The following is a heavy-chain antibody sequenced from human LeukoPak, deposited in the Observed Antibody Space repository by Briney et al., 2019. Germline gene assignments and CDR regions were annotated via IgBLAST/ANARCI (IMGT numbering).Heavy chain of an antibody. CDR1: GYTFTSYD. J-gene: IGHJ5*02. CDR3: ARGDSSGYYYRWGGTSNWFDP. V-gene: IGHV1-8*01. D-gene: IGHD3-22*01. CDR2: MNPNSGNT. Sequence: GVSVKVSCKASGYTFTSYDINWVRQATGQGLEWMGWMNPNSGNTGYAQKFQGRVTMTRNTSISTAYMELSSLRSEDTAVYYCARGDSSGYYYRWGGTSNWFDPWGQGTLVTVSS.